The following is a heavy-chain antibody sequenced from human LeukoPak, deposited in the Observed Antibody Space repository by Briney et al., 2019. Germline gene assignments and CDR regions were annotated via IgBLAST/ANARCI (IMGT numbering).Heavy chain of an antibody. J-gene: IGHJ4*02. D-gene: IGHD6-19*01. CDR2: IYYSGST. V-gene: IGHV4-59*01. CDR3: AGGIAVAGFDYFDY. Sequence: SETLSLTCMVSGGSISSYYWSWIRQRPGKGLGWSGYIYYSGSTNYNPSLKSRVTISVDTSKNQFSLKLSSVTAADTAVYSCAGGIAVAGFDYFDYWGQGPLVTVSS. CDR1: GGSISSYY.